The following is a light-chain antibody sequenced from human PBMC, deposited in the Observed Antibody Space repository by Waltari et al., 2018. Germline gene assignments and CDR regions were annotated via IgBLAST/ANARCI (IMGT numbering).Light chain of an antibody. CDR1: SSDVGSFNL. Sequence: QSVLTQPASVSGSPGQSITISCTGTSSDVGSFNLVSWYQQHPNKAPKLMIYQVSKRPSGLSNRFSGSKSGNTASLTISGLQAEDEAEYYCCSYGGSSTFVIFGGGTKLTVL. CDR2: QVS. J-gene: IGLJ2*01. V-gene: IGLV2-23*02. CDR3: CSYGGSSTFVI.